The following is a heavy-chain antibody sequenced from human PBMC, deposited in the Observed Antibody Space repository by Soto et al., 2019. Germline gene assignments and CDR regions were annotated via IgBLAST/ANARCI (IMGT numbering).Heavy chain of an antibody. CDR1: GFTFSSYG. J-gene: IGHJ6*03. V-gene: IGHV3-30*18. D-gene: IGHD3-3*01. Sequence: GGSLRLSCAASGFTFSSYGMHWVRQAPGKGLEWVAFISYDGSNKYYADSVKGRFTISRDNSKNTLYLQMNSLRAEDTAVYYCAKDPRFLEWLLHNYYYYYYMDVWGKGTTVTVSS. CDR2: ISYDGSNK. CDR3: AKDPRFLEWLLHNYYYYYYMDV.